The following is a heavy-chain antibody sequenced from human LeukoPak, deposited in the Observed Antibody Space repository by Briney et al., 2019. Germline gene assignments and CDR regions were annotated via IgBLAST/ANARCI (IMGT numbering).Heavy chain of an antibody. CDR3: ARGSSAPRWFPFDY. J-gene: IGHJ4*02. D-gene: IGHD4-23*01. Sequence: SETLSLTCTVSGDSISHYYWSWIRQPPGKGLEWIGYIYYSGSTNYNPSLKSRVIISVDTSKNQFSLKLSSLTAADTAVYYCARGSSAPRWFPFDYWGQGTLVTVSS. CDR1: GDSISHYY. CDR2: IYYSGST. V-gene: IGHV4-59*01.